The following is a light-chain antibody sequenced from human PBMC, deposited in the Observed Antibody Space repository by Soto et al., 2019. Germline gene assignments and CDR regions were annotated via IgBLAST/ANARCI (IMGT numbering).Light chain of an antibody. J-gene: IGKJ1*01. V-gene: IGKV3-20*01. CDR2: GAS. CDR3: QQYGSSSWT. Sequence: ESVLTQSPGTLSLSTGESATLSCRASQSVSSSYLDWYQQKPGQAPRLLIYGASSRATGIPDRFSGSGSGLDFTLPISRLEPEDVAVYYCQQYGSSSWTFGQGTKVEI. CDR1: QSVSSSY.